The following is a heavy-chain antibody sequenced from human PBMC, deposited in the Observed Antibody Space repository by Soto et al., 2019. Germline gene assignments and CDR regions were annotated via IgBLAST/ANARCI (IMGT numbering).Heavy chain of an antibody. CDR1: VYSLTKYW. Sequence: ESLKISGKGSVYSLTKYWSSWVRQMPGKGLEWMGRIDPSDSYTNYSPSFQGHVTISADKSISTAYLQWSSLKASDTAMYYCARYPEYYYGSGSYQNYYYGMDVWGQGTTVTVSS. CDR2: IDPSDSYT. J-gene: IGHJ6*02. V-gene: IGHV5-10-1*01. CDR3: ARYPEYYYGSGSYQNYYYGMDV. D-gene: IGHD3-10*01.